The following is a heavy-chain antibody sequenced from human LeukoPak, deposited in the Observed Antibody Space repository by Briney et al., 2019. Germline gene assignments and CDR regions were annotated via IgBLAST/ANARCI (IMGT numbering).Heavy chain of an antibody. D-gene: IGHD6-13*01. CDR2: ISPDSGYI. V-gene: IGHV3-21*01. Sequence: GGSLRLSCAVSGFTFSSHSLMWVRQAPGKGLEWVSSISPDSGYIYYADSVKGRFTISRENAEHLMFLQMNCLGAEDPAVYYCAPFSAVTHYYFAYWAQGTLVTVSS. J-gene: IGHJ4*02. CDR1: GFTFSSHS. CDR3: APFSAVTHYYFAY.